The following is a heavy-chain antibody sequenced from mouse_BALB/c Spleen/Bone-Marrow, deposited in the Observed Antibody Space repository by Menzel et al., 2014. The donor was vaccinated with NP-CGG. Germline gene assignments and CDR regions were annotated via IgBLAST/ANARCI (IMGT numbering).Heavy chain of an antibody. CDR2: IYPGSGST. D-gene: IGHD1-1*01. CDR1: GYTFXDYV. Sequence: LVESGPELVKPGASVKMSCKASGYTFXDYVISWVKQRTGQGLEWIGEIYPGSGSTYYNEKFKGKATLTADKSSNTAYMQLSSLTSEDSAVYFCARGGGYGSSWFAYWGQGTQVTVSA. J-gene: IGHJ3*01. CDR3: ARGGGYGSSWFAY. V-gene: IGHV1-77*01.